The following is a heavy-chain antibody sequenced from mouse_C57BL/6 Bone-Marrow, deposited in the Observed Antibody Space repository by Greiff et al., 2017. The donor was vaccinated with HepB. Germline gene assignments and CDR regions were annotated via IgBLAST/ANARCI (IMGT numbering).Heavy chain of an antibody. V-gene: IGHV1-78*01. Sequence: VQLQQSDAELVKPGASVKISCKVSGYTFTDHTIHWMKQRPEQGLEWIGYIYPRDGSTKYNEKFKGKATLTADKSSSTAYMQLNSLTSEDSAVYFCAREGKNGNYEAWFAYWGQGTLVTVSA. J-gene: IGHJ3*01. D-gene: IGHD2-1*01. CDR1: GYTFTDHT. CDR3: AREGKNGNYEAWFAY. CDR2: IYPRDGST.